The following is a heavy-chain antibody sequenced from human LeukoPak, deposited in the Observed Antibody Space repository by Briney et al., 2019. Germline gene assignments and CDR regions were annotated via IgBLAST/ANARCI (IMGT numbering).Heavy chain of an antibody. CDR2: VSRTGEST. V-gene: IGHV3-64*02. CDR1: GFTFSNYT. D-gene: IGHD2-2*01. J-gene: IGHJ4*02. Sequence: GSLRLSCAASGFTFSNYTMHWVRQAPGKRLELVSSVSRTGESTYYADSVKGRFTISRDNSKNTLSLQMGSLRADDVAVYYCAKSISTSLLVYSAYFDYWGQGTLVTVSS. CDR3: AKSISTSLLVYSAYFDY.